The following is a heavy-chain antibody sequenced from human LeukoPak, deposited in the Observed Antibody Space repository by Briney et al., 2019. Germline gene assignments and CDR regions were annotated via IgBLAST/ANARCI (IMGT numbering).Heavy chain of an antibody. J-gene: IGHJ6*02. Sequence: VASVKVSCKASGYTFTSYGISWVRQAPGQGLEWMGWISAYNGNTNYAQKLQGRVTMTRNTSISTAYMELSSLRSEDTAVYYCAGVRFLEWSKINYYYYGMDVWGQGTTVTVSS. D-gene: IGHD3-3*01. V-gene: IGHV1-18*01. CDR1: GYTFTSYG. CDR2: ISAYNGNT. CDR3: AGVRFLEWSKINYYYYGMDV.